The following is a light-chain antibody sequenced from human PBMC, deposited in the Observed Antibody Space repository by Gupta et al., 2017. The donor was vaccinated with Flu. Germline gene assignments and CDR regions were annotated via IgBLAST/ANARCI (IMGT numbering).Light chain of an antibody. J-gene: IGKJ1*01. CDR3: QQSDDVTWT. CDR1: QYINNF. V-gene: IGKV1-39*01. Sequence: PSFLSASVGDRVTITCRASQYINNFLYWYQQKPGKAPKLLIYAASSLQSGVPSRFSGSGSGAEFTLTITRLHPEDLATYYCQQSDDVTWTFGQWTKV. CDR2: AAS.